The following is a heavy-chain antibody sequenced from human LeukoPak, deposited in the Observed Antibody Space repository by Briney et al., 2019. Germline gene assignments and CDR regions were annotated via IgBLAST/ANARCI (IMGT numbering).Heavy chain of an antibody. Sequence: GGSLRLSCAASGFKFEDYGMSWVRQAPRKGLEWVSGISWNGGNTGYADSVKGRFTISRDNAKNSLFLQVNSLRADDTAFYYCAREGIYCVNGVCYLDYWGQGTLVTVSS. CDR1: GFKFEDYG. J-gene: IGHJ4*02. CDR2: ISWNGGNT. V-gene: IGHV3-20*04. CDR3: AREGIYCVNGVCYLDY. D-gene: IGHD2-8*01.